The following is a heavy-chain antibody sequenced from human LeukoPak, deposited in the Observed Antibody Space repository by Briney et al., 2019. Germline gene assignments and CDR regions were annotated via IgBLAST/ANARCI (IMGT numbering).Heavy chain of an antibody. V-gene: IGHV3-48*04. D-gene: IGHD2-8*02. J-gene: IGHJ4*02. CDR3: ARDPGGSYSDY. CDR1: GFTFSSYS. CDR2: IRTRIITI. Sequence: GGSLRLSCAASGFTFSSYSMKWVRQAQGEGLEWVSYIRTRIITIYYTDSVKGRFTIPRDNAKNSLYLQMNSLRAEDTAVYYCARDPGGSYSDYWGQGTLVTVSS.